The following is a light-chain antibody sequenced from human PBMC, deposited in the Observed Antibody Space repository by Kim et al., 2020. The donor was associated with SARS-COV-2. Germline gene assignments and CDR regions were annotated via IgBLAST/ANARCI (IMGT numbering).Light chain of an antibody. J-gene: IGLJ2*01. CDR3: AASDDSLNGVA. CDR1: SANIGKNH. CDR2: KNN. Sequence: GQRVTISCSGSSANIGKNHVYWYQHLPGTAPKLLIYKNNERPSGVPDRFSGSKSGTSASLAISGLRSEDEAEYYCAASDDSLNGVAFGGGTQLTVL. V-gene: IGLV1-47*01.